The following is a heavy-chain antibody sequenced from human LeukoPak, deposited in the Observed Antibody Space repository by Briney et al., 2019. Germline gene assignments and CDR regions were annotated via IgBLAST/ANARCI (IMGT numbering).Heavy chain of an antibody. V-gene: IGHV3-30*04. D-gene: IGHD3-10*01. CDR2: ISYDGSNK. CDR1: GFTFSSYA. Sequence: GGSLRLSCAASGFTFSSYAMHWVRQAPGKGLEWVAVISYDGSNKYYADSVKGRFTISRDNSKNTLYLQMNSLRAEDTAVYYCARFITMVRGNAFDIWGQGTMVTVSS. CDR3: ARFITMVRGNAFDI. J-gene: IGHJ3*02.